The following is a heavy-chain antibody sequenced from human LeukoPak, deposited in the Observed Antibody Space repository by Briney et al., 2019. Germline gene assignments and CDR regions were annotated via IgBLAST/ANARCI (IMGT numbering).Heavy chain of an antibody. CDR1: GYTFTSYY. D-gene: IGHD5-24*01. V-gene: IGHV1-46*01. CDR2: INPSGGST. CDR3: ARRDGYNVFNN. J-gene: IGHJ4*02. Sequence: PGASVKVSCKASGYTFTSYYMHWVRQAPGQGLEWMGIINPSGGSTTYAQKFQGRITMTRAMSTNTVYMELSSLRSEDTAVYYCARRDGYNVFNNWGQGTLVTVSS.